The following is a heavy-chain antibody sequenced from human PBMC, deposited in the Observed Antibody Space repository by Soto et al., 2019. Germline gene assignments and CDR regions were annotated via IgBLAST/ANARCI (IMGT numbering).Heavy chain of an antibody. V-gene: IGHV5-51*01. CDR2: IYPGDSDT. J-gene: IGHJ5*02. Sequence: GESLKISCKGSGYSFTNYWIAWVRQMPGKGLECMGIIYPGDSDTRYSPSFQGQVTISADKSISTAYLQWSSLKASDTAIYYCARNYASGSFYDYFDPWGQGTLVTVSS. CDR1: GYSFTNYW. D-gene: IGHD3-10*01. CDR3: ARNYASGSFYDYFDP.